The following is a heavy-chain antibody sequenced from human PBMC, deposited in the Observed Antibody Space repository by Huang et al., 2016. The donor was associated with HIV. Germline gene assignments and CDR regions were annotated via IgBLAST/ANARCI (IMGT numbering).Heavy chain of an antibody. CDR1: GGSIRSSDYH. J-gene: IGHJ6*03. CDR2: IYSKGST. Sequence: QLLLQESGPGLVKPSEALALTCAGSGGSIRSSDYHWGWIRQPPGKGLEWIGSIYSKGSTHYSPSLKSRVTIAVDTSKNLFFLNLTSMTAADTAVYYCARHREGPVAYYSGWGSHLNYMDVWGRGRTVVVSS. D-gene: IGHD3-10*01. CDR3: ARHREGPVAYYSGWGSHLNYMDV. V-gene: IGHV4-39*01.